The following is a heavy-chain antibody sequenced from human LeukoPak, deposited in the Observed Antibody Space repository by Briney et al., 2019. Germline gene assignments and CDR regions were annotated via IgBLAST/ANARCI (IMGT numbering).Heavy chain of an antibody. D-gene: IGHD2-8*02. CDR2: ISYDGSNK. Sequence: GGSLRLSCAASGFTFSSYGMHWVRQAPGKGLEWVAVISYDGSNKYYADSVKGRFTISRDNSKNTLYLQMNSLRAEDTAVYYCAKDQDPGYFDYWGQGTLVTVSS. J-gene: IGHJ4*02. V-gene: IGHV3-30*18. CDR1: GFTFSSYG. CDR3: AKDQDPGYFDY.